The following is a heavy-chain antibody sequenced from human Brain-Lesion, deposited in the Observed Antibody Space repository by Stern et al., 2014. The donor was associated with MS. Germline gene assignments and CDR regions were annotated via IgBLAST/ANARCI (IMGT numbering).Heavy chain of an antibody. D-gene: IGHD1-26*01. V-gene: IGHV1-24*01. CDR3: ATLSPGAGGNYYRHFDY. CDR2: FDPEDGET. Sequence: VHLVEPGAEVKKPGASVKVSCKVSGYTLTELSMHWVRQAPRKGLEWMGGFDPEDGETIYAQKFQGRVTMTEDTSTDTAYMELSSLRSEDTAVYYCATLSPGAGGNYYRHFDYWGQGTLVTVSS. J-gene: IGHJ4*02. CDR1: GYTLTELS.